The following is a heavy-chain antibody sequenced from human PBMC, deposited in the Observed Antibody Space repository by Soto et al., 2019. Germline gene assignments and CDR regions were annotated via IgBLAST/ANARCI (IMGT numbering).Heavy chain of an antibody. CDR2: ISYDGSNK. CDR1: GFTFSSYG. V-gene: IGHV3-30*18. Sequence: ESGGGVVQPGRSLRLSCAASGFTFSSYGMHWVRQAPGKGLEWVAVISYDGSNKYYADSVKGRFTISRDNSKNTLYLQMNSLRAEDTAVYYCAKAESWRTNTINFDYWGQGTLVTVSS. J-gene: IGHJ4*02. CDR3: AKAESWRTNTINFDY. D-gene: IGHD2-2*01.